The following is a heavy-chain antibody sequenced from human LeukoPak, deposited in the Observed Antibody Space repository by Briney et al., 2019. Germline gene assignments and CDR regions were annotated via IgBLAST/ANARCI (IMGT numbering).Heavy chain of an antibody. CDR3: ARSNNDGDYLGVGFDY. V-gene: IGHV7-4-1*02. D-gene: IGHD4-17*01. CDR1: GYTFSSYA. Sequence: ASVKVSCKASGYTFSSYAMNWVRQAPGQGLEWMGWINTNTGNPTYAQGFTGRFVFSLDTSVSTAYLQISSLQAEDTAVYYCARSNNDGDYLGVGFDYWGQGILVTVSS. J-gene: IGHJ4*02. CDR2: INTNTGNP.